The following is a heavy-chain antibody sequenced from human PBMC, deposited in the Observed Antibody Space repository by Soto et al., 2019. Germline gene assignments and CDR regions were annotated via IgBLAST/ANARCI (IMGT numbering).Heavy chain of an antibody. CDR1: EGTFNSYA. CDR2: IIPYYNTL. J-gene: IGHJ4*02. Sequence: QAQVVQSGAEVRKPGSSVKLSCKASEGTFNSYAIAWVRQAPGQGLEWMGGIIPYYNTLNYAQKFQDRVTINADDSTNTVYIELSSLRSDDTGVYFFAGGASPWDPYFFDSWAQGTLVTVSS. CDR3: AGGASPWDPYFFDS. D-gene: IGHD1-26*01. V-gene: IGHV1-69*01.